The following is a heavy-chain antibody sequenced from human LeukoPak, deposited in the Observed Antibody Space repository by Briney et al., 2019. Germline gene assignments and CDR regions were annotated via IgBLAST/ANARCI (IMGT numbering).Heavy chain of an antibody. CDR3: ARDYPYSYYMNV. CDR2: IKSKTDGGTT. D-gene: IGHD4-11*01. CDR1: GFTFSNAW. Sequence: GGSLRLSCAASGFTFSNAWMSWVRQAPGKGLEWVGRIKSKTDGGTTDYAAPVKGRFTISRDDSKNTLYLQMNSLKTEDTAVYYCARDYPYSYYMNVWGNGTTVTVSS. J-gene: IGHJ6*03. V-gene: IGHV3-15*01.